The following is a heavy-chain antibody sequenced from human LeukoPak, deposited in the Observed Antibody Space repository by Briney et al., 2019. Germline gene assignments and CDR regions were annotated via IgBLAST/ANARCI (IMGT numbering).Heavy chain of an antibody. D-gene: IGHD2-2*01. J-gene: IGHJ5*02. CDR2: IYHSGST. CDR1: GYSISSGYY. V-gene: IGHV4-38-2*01. CDR3: ARQFYCSSTSCPNWFDP. Sequence: SETLSLTCAVSGYSISSGYYWGWIRQPPGKGLERIGSIYHSGSTYYNPSLKSRVTISVDTSKNQFSLKLSSVTAADTAVYYCARQFYCSSTSCPNWFDPWGQGTLVTVSS.